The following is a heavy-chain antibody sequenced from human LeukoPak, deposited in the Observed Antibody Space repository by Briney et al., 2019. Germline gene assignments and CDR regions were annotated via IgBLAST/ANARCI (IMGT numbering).Heavy chain of an antibody. V-gene: IGHV4-4*07. CDR1: GGSLTSYF. D-gene: IGHD6-6*01. J-gene: IGHJ3*01. Sequence: SETLSLTCTVSGGSLTSYFFTWLRQPAGKGLEWIGRIYVSGSTNYSHSLKSRVTMSVDTSKNQFSLNLTSVPAADTAVYYCAARLKAGGKAARLIGNAFDVWGQGTMVTVSS. CDR2: IYVSGST. CDR3: AARLKAGGKAARLIGNAFDV.